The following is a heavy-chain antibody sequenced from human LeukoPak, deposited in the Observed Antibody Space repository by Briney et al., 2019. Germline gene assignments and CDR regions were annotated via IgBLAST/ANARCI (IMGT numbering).Heavy chain of an antibody. D-gene: IGHD2-2*01. Sequence: APVKVSRKASGYTFTGYYMHWVRQAPGQGLEWTGWINPNSGGTNYAQKFQGRVTMTRDTSISTAYMELSRLRSDDTAVYYCAREGYEGYFDYWGQGTLVTVSS. V-gene: IGHV1-2*02. CDR3: AREGYEGYFDY. CDR2: INPNSGGT. J-gene: IGHJ4*02. CDR1: GYTFTGYY.